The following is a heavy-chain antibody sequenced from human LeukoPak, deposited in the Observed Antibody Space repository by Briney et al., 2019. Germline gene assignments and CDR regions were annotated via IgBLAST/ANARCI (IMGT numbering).Heavy chain of an antibody. D-gene: IGHD3-16*01. CDR2: IYTSGST. Sequence: SQTLSLTCTVPGGSISSGSYYWSWIRQPAGKGLEWIGRIYTSGSTNYNPSLKSRVTISVDTSKNQFSLNLTSVTAADTAVYYCARQRFTTRAYAGNWFDPWGQGTLVTVSS. V-gene: IGHV4-61*02. J-gene: IGHJ5*02. CDR3: ARQRFTTRAYAGNWFDP. CDR1: GGSISSGSYY.